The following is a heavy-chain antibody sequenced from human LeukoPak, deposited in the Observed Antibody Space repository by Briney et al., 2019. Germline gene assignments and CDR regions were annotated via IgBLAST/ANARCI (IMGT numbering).Heavy chain of an antibody. J-gene: IGHJ4*02. CDR3: ARDDYGDFFFDS. Sequence: PSETLSLTCTVSGGSISSYYWSWIRQPPGKGLEWIGYIYYSGRTNHNPSLKSRVTMSVDTPKNQFSLRLSSVTAADTAVYYCARDDYGDFFFDSWGQGTLVTVSS. CDR1: GGSISSYY. CDR2: IYYSGRT. V-gene: IGHV4-59*01. D-gene: IGHD4-17*01.